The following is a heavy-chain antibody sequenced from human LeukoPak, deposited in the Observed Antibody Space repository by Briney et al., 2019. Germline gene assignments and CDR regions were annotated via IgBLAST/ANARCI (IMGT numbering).Heavy chain of an antibody. J-gene: IGHJ5*02. D-gene: IGHD3-10*01. V-gene: IGHV4-4*02. CDR2: IYHSGST. CDR3: ARHRRITMVRGVSP. CDR1: GFTFSTYGI. Sequence: KTGGSLRLSCAASGFTFSTYGINWVRQAPGKGLEWIGEIYHSGSTNYNPSLKSRVTISVDKSKNQFSLKLSSVTAADTAVYYCARHRRITMVRGVSPWGQGTLVTVSS.